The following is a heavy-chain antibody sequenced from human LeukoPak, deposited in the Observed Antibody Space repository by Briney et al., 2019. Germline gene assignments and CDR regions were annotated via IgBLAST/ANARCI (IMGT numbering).Heavy chain of an antibody. J-gene: IGHJ4*02. CDR1: GFTFSNYA. D-gene: IGHD3-9*01. V-gene: IGHV3-23*01. CDR3: AKWGDYDVLTGYYVSDY. CDR2: ITGSGGNT. Sequence: GASLRLSCAASGFTFSNYAMSWVRQAPGQGLEWVSAITGSGGNTYYADSVKGRFTISRDNSKNTVFLQMNSLRAEDTAVYYCAKWGDYDVLTGYYVSDYWGQGTLVTVSS.